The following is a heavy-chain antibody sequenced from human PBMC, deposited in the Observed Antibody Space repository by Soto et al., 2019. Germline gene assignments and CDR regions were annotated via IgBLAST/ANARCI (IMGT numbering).Heavy chain of an antibody. CDR2: MNPNSGNT. Sequence: QVQLVQSGAEVKKPGASVKVSCKASGYTFTSYDINWVRQATGQGLEWMGWMNPNSGNTGYAQKFKGRVTMTRTTSISTAYMELSSLRSEDTAVYYCAGVANYYYYMDVWGKGTTVTVSS. D-gene: IGHD2-15*01. CDR3: AGVANYYYYMDV. J-gene: IGHJ6*03. V-gene: IGHV1-8*01. CDR1: GYTFTSYD.